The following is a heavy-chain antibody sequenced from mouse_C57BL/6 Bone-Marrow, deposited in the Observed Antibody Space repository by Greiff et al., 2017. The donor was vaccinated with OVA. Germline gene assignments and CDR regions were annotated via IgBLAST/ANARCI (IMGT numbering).Heavy chain of an antibody. J-gene: IGHJ4*01. CDR3: ARDYDYDENYAMDY. CDR1: GYSFTSCYY. D-gene: IGHD2-4*01. Sequence: EVKLMESGPGLVKPSQSLSLTCSVSGYSFTSCYYCNWIRQSPGNKLVWMGYISYDGSNNYNPSLKNRISITRDTSKNQFFLKLNSVTTEDTATYYCARDYDYDENYAMDYWGQGTSVTVSS. V-gene: IGHV3-6*01. CDR2: ISYDGSN.